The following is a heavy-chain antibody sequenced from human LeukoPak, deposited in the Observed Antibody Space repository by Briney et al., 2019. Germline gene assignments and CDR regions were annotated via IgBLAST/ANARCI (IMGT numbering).Heavy chain of an antibody. J-gene: IGHJ4*02. V-gene: IGHV3-74*01. Sequence: ETLSLTCAVYGGSFSGYYWSWIRQPPGKGLVWVSHINSDGSWTSYADSVKGRFTISKDNAKNTVYLQMNNLRAEDTAVYYCVSFYETYWGRGTLVTVSS. CDR1: GGSFSGYY. CDR2: INSDGSWT. D-gene: IGHD2-2*01. CDR3: VSFYETY.